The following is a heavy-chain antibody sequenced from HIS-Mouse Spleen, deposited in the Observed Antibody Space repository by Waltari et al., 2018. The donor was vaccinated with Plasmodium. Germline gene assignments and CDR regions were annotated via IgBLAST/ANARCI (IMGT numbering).Heavy chain of an antibody. Sequence: QVQLQQWGAGLLKPSETLSLTCAVYVGSFSGSYWRWFRQPQGKWLEWIWESNHSGSTNYNPSLNRRVTRSVDTSKNQFSLKLSSVTAADTAVYYCARAYYDFWSGYRFDYWGQGTLVTVSS. CDR1: VGSFSGSY. V-gene: IGHV4-34*01. D-gene: IGHD3-3*01. CDR2: SNHSGST. J-gene: IGHJ4*02. CDR3: ARAYYDFWSGYRFDY.